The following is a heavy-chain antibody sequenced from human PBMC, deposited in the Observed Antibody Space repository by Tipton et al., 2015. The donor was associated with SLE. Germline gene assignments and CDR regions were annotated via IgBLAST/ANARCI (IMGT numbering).Heavy chain of an antibody. Sequence: TLSLTCTVSGGSISSSSYYWGWIRQPPGKGLEWIGEINHSGSTNYNPSLKSRVTISVDTSKNQFSLKLSSVTAADTAVYYCARDPPRRFDPWGQGTLVTVSS. J-gene: IGHJ5*02. CDR1: GGSISSSSYY. CDR2: INHSGST. V-gene: IGHV4-39*07. CDR3: ARDPPRRFDP.